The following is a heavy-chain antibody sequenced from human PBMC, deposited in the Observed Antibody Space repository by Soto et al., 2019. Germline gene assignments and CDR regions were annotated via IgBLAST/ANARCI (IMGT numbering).Heavy chain of an antibody. CDR1: GGSISSGGYY. Sequence: SETLYLTCTVSGGSISSGGYYWGWIRPHPGKGLEWIGYIYYSGSTYYNPSLKSRITISVDTSKNQFSLKLSSVTAADTAVYYCARSSPVVTAPWGQGTLVTVSS. CDR3: ARSSPVVTAP. J-gene: IGHJ5*02. CDR2: IYYSGST. V-gene: IGHV4-31*03. D-gene: IGHD2-21*02.